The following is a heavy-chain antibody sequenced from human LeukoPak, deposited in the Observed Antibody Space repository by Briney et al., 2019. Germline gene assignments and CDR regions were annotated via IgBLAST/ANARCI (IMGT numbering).Heavy chain of an antibody. D-gene: IGHD3-22*01. J-gene: IGHJ4*02. Sequence: SETLSLTCTVSGYSISSGYYWGWIRQPPGKGLEWIGSIYHSGSTYYNPSLKSRVTISVDTSKNQFSLKLSSVTAADTAVYHCAYDSSGYYDYFDYWGQGTLVTVSS. V-gene: IGHV4-38-2*02. CDR3: AYDSSGYYDYFDY. CDR2: IYHSGST. CDR1: GYSISSGYY.